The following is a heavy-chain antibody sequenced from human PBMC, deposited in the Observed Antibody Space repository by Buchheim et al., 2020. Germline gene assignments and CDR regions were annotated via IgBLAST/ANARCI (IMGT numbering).Heavy chain of an antibody. CDR2: ISYDGSNK. Sequence: QVQLVESGGGVVQPGRSLRLSCAASGFTFSSYAMHWVRQAPGKGLEWVAVISYDGSNKYYADSVKGRFTISRDNSKNTLYLQMNSLRAEDTAVYYYARSLSGSLSYWYFDLWGRGTL. CDR3: ARSLSGSLSYWYFDL. CDR1: GFTFSSYA. J-gene: IGHJ2*01. V-gene: IGHV3-30*04. D-gene: IGHD1-26*01.